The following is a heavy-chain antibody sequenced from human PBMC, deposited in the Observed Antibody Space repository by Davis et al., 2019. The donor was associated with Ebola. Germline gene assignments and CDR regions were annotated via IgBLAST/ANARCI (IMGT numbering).Heavy chain of an antibody. J-gene: IGHJ1*01. CDR2: ITNSGSYM. Sequence: PGGSLRLSCAASGFTFSSNSMNWVRQAPGKGPEWVSSITNSGSYMYYADSVKGRFTISRDNAKNSLYLQMNSLRAEDTAVYYCARDVCSGTSCQKYFQHWGQGTLVTVSS. CDR1: GFTFSSNS. V-gene: IGHV3-21*01. CDR3: ARDVCSGTSCQKYFQH. D-gene: IGHD2-2*01.